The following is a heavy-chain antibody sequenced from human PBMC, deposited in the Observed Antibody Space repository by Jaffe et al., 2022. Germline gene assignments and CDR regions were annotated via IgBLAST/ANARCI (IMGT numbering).Heavy chain of an antibody. V-gene: IGHV3-74*01. CDR3: ARASYYYMDV. J-gene: IGHJ6*03. CDR2: IYSDGTNT. Sequence: EVQLVESGGGLVQPGGSLRLSCAASGFTFSDYWMLWVRQAPGKGLVWVSRIYSDGTNTIYADSVKGRFTVSRDNAKNTLYLQVNSLRDEDTAVYYCARASYYYMDVWGKGTTVTVSS. CDR1: GFTFSDYW.